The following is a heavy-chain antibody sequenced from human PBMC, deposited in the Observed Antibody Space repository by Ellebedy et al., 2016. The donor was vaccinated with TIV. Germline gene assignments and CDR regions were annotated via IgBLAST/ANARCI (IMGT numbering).Heavy chain of an antibody. CDR3: AKGGVPRNY. CDR2: ISYDGNDK. D-gene: IGHD3-10*01. Sequence: GGSLRLSXAASGFTFSSYGMYWVRQVPGKGLEWVAVISYDGNDKVYADSVKGRFTISRDNSKNTLYLQMNSLRGEDTAVYYCAKGGVPRNYWGQGTLVTVSS. J-gene: IGHJ4*02. V-gene: IGHV3-30*18. CDR1: GFTFSSYG.